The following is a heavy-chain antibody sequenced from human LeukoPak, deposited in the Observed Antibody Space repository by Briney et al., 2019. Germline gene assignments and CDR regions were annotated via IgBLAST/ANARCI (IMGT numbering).Heavy chain of an antibody. CDR1: GFTFSSYG. J-gene: IGHJ5*02. CDR2: IWYDGSNK. V-gene: IGHV3-33*06. D-gene: IGHD3-10*01. Sequence: GGSLRLSCAASGFTFSSYGMHWVRQAPGKGREWVAVIWYDGSNKYYADSVKGRFTISRDNSKNTLYLQMNSLRAEDTAVYYCAKDTYGSGNWFDPWGQGTLVTVSS. CDR3: AKDTYGSGNWFDP.